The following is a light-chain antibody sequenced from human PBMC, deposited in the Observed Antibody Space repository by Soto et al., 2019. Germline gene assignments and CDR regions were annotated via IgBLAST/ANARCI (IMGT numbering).Light chain of an antibody. V-gene: IGLV2-23*01. CDR1: SRAVGSYNL. CDR2: EDN. J-gene: IGLJ3*02. CDR3: CSYAGSSTWV. Sequence: QSALTQPASVSGSPGQSITISCTGTSRAVGSYNLVSWYQQHPGTAPKLMIYEDNKRASGVSNRFSGSTSGITASLTISVLQAEDEADYYCCSYAGSSTWVFGGGTKLTVL.